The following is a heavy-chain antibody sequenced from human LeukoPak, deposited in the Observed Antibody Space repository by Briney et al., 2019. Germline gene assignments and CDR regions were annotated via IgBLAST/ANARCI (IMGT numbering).Heavy chain of an antibody. CDR2: IYTSGST. CDR3: ARVASGDYCPFDF. J-gene: IGHJ4*02. Sequence: SETLSLTCAVSGGSFSIYSWIWIRQPAGKGLEWIGRIYTSGSTNYNPSLKSRVTISADKSKNQFSLKLNSVTAADTAVYYCARVASGDYCPFDFWGQGTLVTVSS. V-gene: IGHV4-4*07. CDR1: GGSFSIYS. D-gene: IGHD1-26*01.